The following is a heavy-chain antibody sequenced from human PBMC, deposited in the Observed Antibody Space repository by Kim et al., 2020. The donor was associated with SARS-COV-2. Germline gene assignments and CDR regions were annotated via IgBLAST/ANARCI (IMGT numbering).Heavy chain of an antibody. CDR3: ARVRAAGQQLEPFDY. Sequence: GGSLRLSCAASGFTFSSYSMNWVRQAPGKGLEWVSSISSSSSYIYYADSVKGRFTISRDNAKNSLYLQMNSLRAEDTAVYYCARVRAAGQQLEPFDYWGQGTLVTVSS. CDR1: GFTFSSYS. CDR2: ISSSSSYI. V-gene: IGHV3-21*01. J-gene: IGHJ4*02. D-gene: IGHD6-13*01.